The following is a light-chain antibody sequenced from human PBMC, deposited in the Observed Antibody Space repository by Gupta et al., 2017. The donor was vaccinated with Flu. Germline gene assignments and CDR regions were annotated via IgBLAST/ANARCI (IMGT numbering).Light chain of an antibody. CDR1: QSVLYSSNNKKY. J-gene: IGKJ1*01. CDR3: QQYYSTPWT. V-gene: IGKV4-1*01. Sequence: DIVMTQSPDSLAVSLGERATINCKSSQSVLYSSNNKKYLAWYPQKPGQPPKLLIYWASTRESGVPDRFSGSGSGTDFALTISSLQAEDVAVYYCQQYYSTPWTFGQETKVEIK. CDR2: WAS.